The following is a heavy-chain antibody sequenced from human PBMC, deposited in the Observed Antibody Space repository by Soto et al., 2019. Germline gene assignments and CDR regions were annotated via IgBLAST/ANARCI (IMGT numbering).Heavy chain of an antibody. CDR2: INPNSGGT. D-gene: IGHD6-19*01. V-gene: IGHV1-2*02. J-gene: IGHJ6*02. Sequence: ASVKVSCKASGYTFTGYYMHWVRQAPGQGLEWMGWINPNSGGTNYAQKFQGRVTMTRDTSINTAYMELSRLRSDDTAVYYCARGRYSSGWYEYYYYYYGMDVWGQGTTVTV. CDR1: GYTFTGYY. CDR3: ARGRYSSGWYEYYYYYYGMDV.